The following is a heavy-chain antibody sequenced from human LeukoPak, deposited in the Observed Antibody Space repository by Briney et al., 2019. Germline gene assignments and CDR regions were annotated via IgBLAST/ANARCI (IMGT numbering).Heavy chain of an antibody. V-gene: IGHV3-23*01. D-gene: IGHD7-27*01. CDR2: ITGSSTWT. Sequence: GGSLRLSCEASGLTFRTYGMTWVRQAPGKGLEWASGITGSSTWTYYADSVKGRFTISRDNSKNTLHLQMDSLRAEDTAIYYCARELVSLGTGYFDLWGRGTLVTVSS. CDR1: GLTFRTYG. CDR3: ARELVSLGTGYFDL. J-gene: IGHJ2*01.